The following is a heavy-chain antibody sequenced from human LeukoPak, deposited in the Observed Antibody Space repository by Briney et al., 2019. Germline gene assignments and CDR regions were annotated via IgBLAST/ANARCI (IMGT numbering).Heavy chain of an antibody. J-gene: IGHJ4*02. CDR3: ARVGEGAIFDY. V-gene: IGHV4-59*12. D-gene: IGHD1-26*01. CDR2: IYHSGST. Sequence: SETLSLTCTVSGGSISSYYWSWIRQPPGKGLEWIGYIYHSGSTYYNPSLKSRVTISVDRSKNQFSLKLSSVTAADTAVYYCARVGEGAIFDYWGQGTLVTVSS. CDR1: GGSISSYY.